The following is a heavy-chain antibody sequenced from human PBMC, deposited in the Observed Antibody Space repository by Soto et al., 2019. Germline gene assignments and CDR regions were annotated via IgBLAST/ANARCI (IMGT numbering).Heavy chain of an antibody. CDR3: ARGYGDSHDY. J-gene: IGHJ4*02. Sequence: SVKVSCKASGGTFSSYTISWVRQAPGQGLEWMGRIIPMFGMANYAQKFQGRVTITADKSTSTAYMELSSLRSEDTAVYYCARGYGDSHDYWGQGTLVTVSS. CDR2: IIPMFGMA. D-gene: IGHD4-17*01. V-gene: IGHV1-69*02. CDR1: GGTFSSYT.